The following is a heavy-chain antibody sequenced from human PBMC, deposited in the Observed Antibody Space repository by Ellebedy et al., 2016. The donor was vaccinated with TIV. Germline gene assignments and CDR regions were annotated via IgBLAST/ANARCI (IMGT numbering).Heavy chain of an antibody. CDR2: INPNSGGT. CDR3: ARDDLGYGDPGVNWFDP. CDR1: GYTFTGYY. D-gene: IGHD4-17*01. J-gene: IGHJ5*02. V-gene: IGHV1-2*02. Sequence: ASVKVSXKASGYTFTGYYMHWVRQAPGQGLEWMGWINPNSGGTNYAQKFQGRVTMTRDTSISTAYMELSRLRSDDTAVYYCARDDLGYGDPGVNWFDPWGQGTLVTVSS.